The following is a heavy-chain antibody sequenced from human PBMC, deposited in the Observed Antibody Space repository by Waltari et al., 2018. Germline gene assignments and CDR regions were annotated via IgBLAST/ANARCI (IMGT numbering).Heavy chain of an antibody. CDR1: GGSIINLHFY. J-gene: IGHJ6*02. Sequence: QVQLQESGPGLAKASQTLSPTCDVSGGSIINLHFYWSWIRQPAGKGLEWIGRIYRSGVTDYNPSLRGRATMFLDMSKNQFSLTVDSLIAADTAVYYCAVSPDTATSRAAFHFWGPGTTVSVSS. CDR3: AVSPDTATSRAAFHF. CDR2: IYRSGVT. D-gene: IGHD5-18*01. V-gene: IGHV4-61*02.